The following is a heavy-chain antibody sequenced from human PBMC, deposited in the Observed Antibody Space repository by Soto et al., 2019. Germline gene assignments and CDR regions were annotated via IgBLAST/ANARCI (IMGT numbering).Heavy chain of an antibody. J-gene: IGHJ2*01. Sequence: QVQLQESGPGLVKPSQTLSLTCTVSGGSISSGDYYWSWIRQPPGKGLEWIGYIYYSGSTYYNPSLKSRVTIAGDTSKNQFSLKLSSVTAADTAVYYCARAKGGYSYGYYWYFDLWGRGTLVTVSS. D-gene: IGHD5-18*01. CDR2: IYYSGST. CDR1: GGSISSGDYY. CDR3: ARAKGGYSYGYYWYFDL. V-gene: IGHV4-30-4*01.